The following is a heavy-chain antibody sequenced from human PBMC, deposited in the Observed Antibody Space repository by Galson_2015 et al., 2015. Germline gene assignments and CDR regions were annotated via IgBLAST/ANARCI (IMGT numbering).Heavy chain of an antibody. Sequence: SVKVSCKASGYTFSDYYMHWVRQAPGQGLEWMGWINPNSGGTNYAQKFQGWVTMTRDTSITTAYMELNRLKSDDTAVYYCAREYTTSSCRNLGYWGQGTPVTVSS. CDR2: INPNSGGT. D-gene: IGHD3-16*01. CDR3: AREYTTSSCRNLGY. V-gene: IGHV1-2*04. J-gene: IGHJ4*02. CDR1: GYTFSDYY.